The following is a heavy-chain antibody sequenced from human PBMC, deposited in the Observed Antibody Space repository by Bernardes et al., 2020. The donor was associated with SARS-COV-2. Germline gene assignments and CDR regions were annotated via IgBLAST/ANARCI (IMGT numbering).Heavy chain of an antibody. D-gene: IGHD3-22*01. J-gene: IGHJ4*02. CDR3: TYDSSGYYSTFDY. CDR1: GFTFSSYA. V-gene: IGHV3-23*01. CDR2: ISGSGGST. Sequence: GSLRLACAASGFTFSSYAMSWVRQAPGKGLEWVSAISGSGGSTYYADSVKGRFTISRDNSKNTLYLQMNSLRAEDTAVYYCTYDSSGYYSTFDYWGQGTLVTVSS.